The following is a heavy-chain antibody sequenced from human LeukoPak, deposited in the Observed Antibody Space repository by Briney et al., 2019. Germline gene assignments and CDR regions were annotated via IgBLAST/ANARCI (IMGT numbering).Heavy chain of an antibody. J-gene: IGHJ3*02. CDR1: DYSISGDNR. Sequence: SETLSLTCVVSDYSISGDNRWGWLRQSPGKGLEWIGDFKNSGDSHFYNPSLNRRVTISMDASKNQFSLTLTSVTAADTAVYYCARVGGYNAFDSWGRGTMVAASA. V-gene: IGHV4-28*03. CDR3: ARVGGYNAFDS. CDR2: FKNSGDSH. D-gene: IGHD3-16*02.